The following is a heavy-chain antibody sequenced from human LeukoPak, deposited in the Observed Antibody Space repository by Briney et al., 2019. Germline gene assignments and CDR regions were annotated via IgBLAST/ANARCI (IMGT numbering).Heavy chain of an antibody. Sequence: GASVKVSCKVSGYTLTELSMHWVRQAPGKGLEWMGGFDPEDGETIYAQEFQGRVTMTEDTSTDTAYMELSSLRSEDTAVYYCATAAVGSGTFGAFDIWGQGTMVTVSS. CDR3: ATAAVGSGTFGAFDI. CDR1: GYTLTELS. V-gene: IGHV1-24*01. CDR2: FDPEDGET. J-gene: IGHJ3*02. D-gene: IGHD1-26*01.